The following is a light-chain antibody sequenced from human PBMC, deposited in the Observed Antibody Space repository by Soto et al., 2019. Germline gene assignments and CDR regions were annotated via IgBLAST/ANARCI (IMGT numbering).Light chain of an antibody. V-gene: IGKV2-28*01. CDR1: RGLRLVNGTNN. CDR3: MQTLQTPIT. Sequence: IQFHFSLPFPPGEPPSIPSGLSRGLRLVNGTNNLIWYLQKPGQSPQILIFLASNRASGVPDRFSGSGSGTEFTLKISRVEGEDVGIYYCMQTLQTPITFGQGTRLEIK. CDR2: LAS. J-gene: IGKJ5*01.